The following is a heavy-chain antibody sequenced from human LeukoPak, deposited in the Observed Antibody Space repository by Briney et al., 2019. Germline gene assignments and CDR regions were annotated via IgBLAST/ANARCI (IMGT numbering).Heavy chain of an antibody. D-gene: IGHD4-17*01. Sequence: PGGSLRLSCAASGFTFSNYAMNWVRQAPGKGLEWVPGISGNGGSTYYADSVKGRFTISRDNSKNTLYVQMNSLRAEDTAIYYCALVTTDRPFDYWGQGTLVTVSS. V-gene: IGHV3-23*01. CDR3: ALVTTDRPFDY. J-gene: IGHJ4*02. CDR1: GFTFSNYA. CDR2: ISGNGGST.